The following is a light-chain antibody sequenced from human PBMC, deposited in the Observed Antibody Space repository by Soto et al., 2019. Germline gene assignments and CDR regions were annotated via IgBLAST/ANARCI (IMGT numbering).Light chain of an antibody. V-gene: IGLV1-40*01. CDR3: QSYDSILSGSV. CDR2: GNS. CDR1: SSNIGTNYD. J-gene: IGLJ1*01. Sequence: QSVLTQPPSVSGAPGQRVTISCNGSSSNIGTNYDVHWYQQHPGTAPKFLIYGNSNRPSGVPDRFSGSKSGTSASLAITGLQAEDEADYYCQSYDSILSGSVFGTGTKLTVL.